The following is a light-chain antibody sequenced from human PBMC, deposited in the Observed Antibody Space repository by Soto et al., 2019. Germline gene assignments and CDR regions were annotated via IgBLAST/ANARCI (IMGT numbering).Light chain of an antibody. J-gene: IGKJ1*01. CDR1: QSVSSY. Sequence: EIVLTQSPATLSLSPGERATLSCRASQSVSSYLAWYQQKPGQAPRLLIYDASNRATGIPARFSGSGSGTDFTLTISSLEPEDFAVYYCQQRSNWPPTFCQGTKGDIK. CDR3: QQRSNWPPT. V-gene: IGKV3-11*01. CDR2: DAS.